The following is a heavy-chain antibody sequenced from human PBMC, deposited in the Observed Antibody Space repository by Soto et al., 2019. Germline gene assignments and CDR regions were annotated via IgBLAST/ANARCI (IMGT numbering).Heavy chain of an antibody. CDR3: ARDSRAYGDYNYYYYYGMDV. CDR2: IIPIFGTA. J-gene: IGHJ6*02. Sequence: SVKVSCKASGGTFSSYAISWVRQAPGQGLEWVGGIIPIFGTANYAQKFQGRVTITADESTSTAYMELSSLRSEDTAVYYCARDSRAYGDYNYYYYYGMDVWGQGTTVTVSS. CDR1: GGTFSSYA. V-gene: IGHV1-69*13. D-gene: IGHD4-17*01.